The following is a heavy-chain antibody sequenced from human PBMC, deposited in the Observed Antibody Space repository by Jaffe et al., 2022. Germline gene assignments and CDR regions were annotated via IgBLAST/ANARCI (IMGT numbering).Heavy chain of an antibody. J-gene: IGHJ6*03. CDR2: IYSGGST. D-gene: IGHD6-19*01. CDR1: GFTVSSNY. Sequence: EVQLVETGGGLIQPGGSLRLSCAASGFTVSSNYMSWVRQAPGKGLEWVSVIYSGGSTYYADSVKGRFTISRDNSKNTLYLQMNSLRAEDTAVYYCARADFGYAVAGNYYYMDVWGKGTTVTVSS. V-gene: IGHV3-53*02. CDR3: ARADFGYAVAGNYYYMDV.